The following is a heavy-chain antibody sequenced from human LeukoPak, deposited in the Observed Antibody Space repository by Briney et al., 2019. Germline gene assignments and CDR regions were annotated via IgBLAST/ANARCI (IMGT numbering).Heavy chain of an antibody. Sequence: GESLKISCKGSGYSFTSYWIGWVRPMPGKGLEGMGIIYPGGSDTRYSPSFQGQVPISADKSISTACLQSSSLKASDTAMYYCARQPESRVYPWGQGTLVTVSS. J-gene: IGHJ5*02. V-gene: IGHV5-51*01. D-gene: IGHD1-14*01. CDR2: IYPGGSDT. CDR1: GYSFTSYW. CDR3: ARQPESRVYP.